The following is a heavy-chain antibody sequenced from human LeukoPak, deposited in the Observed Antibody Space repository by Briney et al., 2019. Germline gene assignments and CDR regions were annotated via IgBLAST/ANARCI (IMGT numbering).Heavy chain of an antibody. CDR2: INHSGST. J-gene: IGHJ3*02. V-gene: IGHV4-34*01. CDR1: GGSFSGYY. D-gene: IGHD1-26*01. Sequence: PSETLSLTCAVSGGSFSGYYWSWIRQPPGKGLEWIGEINHSGSTNYNPSLKSRVTISVDTSKNQFSLKLSSVTAADTAVYYCATLTHIVGATRGAFDIWGQGTMVTVSS. CDR3: ATLTHIVGATRGAFDI.